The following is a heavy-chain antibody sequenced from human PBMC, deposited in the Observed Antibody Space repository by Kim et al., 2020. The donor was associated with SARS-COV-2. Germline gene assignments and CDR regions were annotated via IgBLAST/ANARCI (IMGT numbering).Heavy chain of an antibody. CDR3: ARGGIQLWLRTFDY. J-gene: IGHJ4*02. Sequence: SETLSLTCAVYGGSFSGYYWSWIRQPPGKGLEWIGEINHSGSTNYNPSLKSRVTISVDTSKNQFSLKLSSVIAADTAVYYCARGGIQLWLRTFDYWGQGTLVTVSS. CDR2: INHSGST. V-gene: IGHV4-34*01. D-gene: IGHD5-18*01. CDR1: GGSFSGYY.